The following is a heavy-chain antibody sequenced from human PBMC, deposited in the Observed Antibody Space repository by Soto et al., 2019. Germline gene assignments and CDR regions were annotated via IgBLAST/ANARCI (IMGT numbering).Heavy chain of an antibody. CDR3: ARSNNWNHDAFDI. CDR1: GGTFSSYA. V-gene: IGHV1-69*13. J-gene: IGHJ3*02. Sequence: SVKVSCKASGGTFSSYAISWVRQAPGQGLEWMGGIIPIFGTANYAQKFQGRVTITADESTSTAYMELSSLRSEDTAVYYCARSNNWNHDAFDIWGQGTMVTVSS. CDR2: IIPIFGTA. D-gene: IGHD1-20*01.